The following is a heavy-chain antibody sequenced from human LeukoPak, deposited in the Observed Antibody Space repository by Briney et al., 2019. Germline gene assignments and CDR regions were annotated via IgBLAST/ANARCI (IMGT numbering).Heavy chain of an antibody. CDR3: ARDGPYGSGGSCFDY. V-gene: IGHV4-31*03. Sequence: SATLSLTRTVSADSISSGVYCSGWIRQHPGKGQEWIVYIYYSGTTYSNPSFTSRVTISVDTSKNQFSLKLTSVTAADTAIYYCARDGPYGSGGSCFDYWGQGTLVTVSS. D-gene: IGHD2-15*01. CDR1: ADSISSGVYC. CDR2: IYYSGTT. J-gene: IGHJ4*02.